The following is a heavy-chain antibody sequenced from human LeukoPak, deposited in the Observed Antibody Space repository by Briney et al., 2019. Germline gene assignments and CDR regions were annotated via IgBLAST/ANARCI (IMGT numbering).Heavy chain of an antibody. Sequence: SETLSLTCAVYDGSFSGYYWSWIRQPPGKGLEWIGEINHSGSTNYNPSLKSRVTISVDTSKNQFSLKLSSVTAADTAVYYCARGPYSSSSPSAFDYWGQGTLVTVSS. V-gene: IGHV4-34*01. D-gene: IGHD6-6*01. CDR3: ARGPYSSSSPSAFDY. CDR2: INHSGST. CDR1: DGSFSGYY. J-gene: IGHJ4*02.